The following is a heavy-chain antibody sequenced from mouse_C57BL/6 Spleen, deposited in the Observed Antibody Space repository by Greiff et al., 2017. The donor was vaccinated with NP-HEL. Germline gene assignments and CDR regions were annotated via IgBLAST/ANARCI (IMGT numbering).Heavy chain of an antibody. V-gene: IGHV5-17*01. CDR1: GFTFSDYG. J-gene: IGHJ4*01. Sequence: DVMLVESGGGLVKPGGSLKLSCAASGFTFSDYGMHWVRQAPEKGLEWVAYISSGSSTIYYADTVKGRFTISRDNAKNTLFLQMTSLRSEDTAMYYCARPLYYGSSPSDAMDYWGQGTSVTVSS. D-gene: IGHD1-1*01. CDR3: ARPLYYGSSPSDAMDY. CDR2: ISSGSSTI.